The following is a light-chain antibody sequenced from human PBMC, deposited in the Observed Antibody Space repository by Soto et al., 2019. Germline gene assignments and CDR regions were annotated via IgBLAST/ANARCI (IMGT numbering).Light chain of an antibody. J-gene: IGKJ1*01. CDR2: GAS. CDR3: HQRQSWPRT. V-gene: IGKV3-11*01. CDR1: QSVSSN. Sequence: EIVLSQSPWTPSLPTGEKAPPPCRASQSVSSNLAWYQQKPGQPPRLLIYGASTGATGIPARFSGSGSGTDFTLTISSLAPEDFAIYYCHQRQSWPRTFGQGTKVDIK.